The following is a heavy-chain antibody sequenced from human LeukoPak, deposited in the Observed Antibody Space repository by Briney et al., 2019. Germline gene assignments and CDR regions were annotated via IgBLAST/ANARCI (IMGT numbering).Heavy chain of an antibody. J-gene: IGHJ4*02. CDR2: ISYDGSNK. CDR1: GFTFSSYG. Sequence: GSLRLSCAASGFTFSSYGMHWVRQAPGKGLEWVAVISYDGSNKYYADSVKGRFTISRDNSKNTLYLQMNSLRAEDTAVYFCARDRTGGQRGFDYWGQGTLVTVSS. V-gene: IGHV3-30*03. D-gene: IGHD4-23*01. CDR3: ARDRTGGQRGFDY.